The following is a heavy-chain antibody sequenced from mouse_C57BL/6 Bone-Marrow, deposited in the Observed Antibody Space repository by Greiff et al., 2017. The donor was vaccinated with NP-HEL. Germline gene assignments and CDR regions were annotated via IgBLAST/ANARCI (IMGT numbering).Heavy chain of an antibody. D-gene: IGHD2-3*01. CDR3: ARSGDGYYDYFDY. CDR1: GFNIKDYY. V-gene: IGHV14-2*01. J-gene: IGHJ2*01. Sequence: VHVKQSGAELVKPGASVKLSCTASGFNIKDYYMHWVKQRTEQGLAWIGMIDPEDGETKYAPKFQGKATITADTSSNTAYLQLSSLTSEDTAVYYWARSGDGYYDYFDYWGKGTTLTVSS. CDR2: IDPEDGET.